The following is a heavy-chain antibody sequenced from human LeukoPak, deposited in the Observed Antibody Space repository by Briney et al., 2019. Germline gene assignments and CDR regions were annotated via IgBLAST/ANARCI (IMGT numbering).Heavy chain of an antibody. CDR3: AKLPGSTSFTNWFDP. CDR1: GFTFSTYA. J-gene: IGHJ5*02. V-gene: IGHV3-23*01. Sequence: GGSLRLSCAASGFTFSTYAMSWVRQAPGKGLEWVSGISGSGGSIYYGDSVKGRFTISRDNSKNTLYLQMNSLTAEDTAVYYCAKLPGSTSFTNWFDPWGQGSQVTVSP. CDR2: ISGSGGSI. D-gene: IGHD6-13*01.